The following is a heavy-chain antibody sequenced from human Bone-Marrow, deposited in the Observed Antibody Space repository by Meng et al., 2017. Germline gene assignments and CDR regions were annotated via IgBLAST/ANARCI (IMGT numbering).Heavy chain of an antibody. V-gene: IGHV3-15*01. CDR1: GGTFRNFW. CDR3: ATGAAAADH. D-gene: IGHD6-13*01. J-gene: IGHJ4*02. Sequence: EVQLVESGGGLVKPGGSLSLSCVASGGTFRNFWMTWVRQAPGKGLEWVGRIKSKVDGGTTDFAAPVKGRFTISRDDSKNTLYLQMNSLITEDTAVYFCATGAAAADHWGQGTLVTVSS. CDR2: IKSKVDGGTT.